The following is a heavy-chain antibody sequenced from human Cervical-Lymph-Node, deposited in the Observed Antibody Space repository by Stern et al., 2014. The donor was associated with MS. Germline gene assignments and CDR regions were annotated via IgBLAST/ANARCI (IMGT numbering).Heavy chain of an antibody. CDR1: GFTFNNYR. D-gene: IGHD3-10*01. CDR3: ARDYNGLAY. J-gene: IGHJ4*02. V-gene: IGHV3-21*01. CDR2: ISESSSYI. Sequence: VQLEESGGGLVKPGGSLRLSCAASGFTFNNYRMNWVRQAPGKGLEWVSSISESSSYIYYADSVKGRFTISRDNAKNSLFLQMNSLRAEDTAVYYCARDYNGLAYWGQGTLVTVSS.